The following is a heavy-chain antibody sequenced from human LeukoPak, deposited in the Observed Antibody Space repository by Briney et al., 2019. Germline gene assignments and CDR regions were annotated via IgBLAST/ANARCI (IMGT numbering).Heavy chain of an antibody. V-gene: IGHV1-46*01. J-gene: IGHJ3*02. D-gene: IGHD3-10*01. CDR2: VNPSGGST. Sequence: GASVKVSCKASGYTFTSYYMHWVRQAPGQGLEWMGIVNPSGGSTSYAQKFQGRVTMTRDMSTSTVYMELSSLRSEDTAVYYCARESPEPYYYGSGDDAFDIWGQGTMVTVSS. CDR3: ARESPEPYYYGSGDDAFDI. CDR1: GYTFTSYY.